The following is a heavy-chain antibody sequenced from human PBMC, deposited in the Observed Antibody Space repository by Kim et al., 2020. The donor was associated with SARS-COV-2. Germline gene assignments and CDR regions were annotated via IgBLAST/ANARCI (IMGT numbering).Heavy chain of an antibody. D-gene: IGHD6-13*01. J-gene: IGHJ4*02. V-gene: IGHV5-51*01. CDR3: ARRIAADETFDY. CDR1: GYSFTSYW. CDR2: IYPDDSDT. Sequence: GESLKISCQGSGYSFTSYWIGWVRQMPGKGLECMGIIYPDDSDTRYSPSFQGQVTISVDKSISTAYLQWSSLKASDTAMYYCARRIAADETFDYWGQGTLVTVSS.